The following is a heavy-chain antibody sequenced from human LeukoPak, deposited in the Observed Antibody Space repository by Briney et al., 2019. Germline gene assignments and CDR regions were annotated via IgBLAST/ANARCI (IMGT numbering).Heavy chain of an antibody. CDR1: GLTFDNYA. J-gene: IGHJ5*02. CDR2: TSGSGGST. Sequence: GGSLRLSCAASGLTFDNYAMTWVRQAPGKGLDWVSATSGSGGSTYYADSVRGRFTISRDNSKNTLFLQMNSLRAEDTAVYYCAKGWSSGYYYWFNPWGQGTLVTVSS. D-gene: IGHD3-22*01. V-gene: IGHV3-23*01. CDR3: AKGWSSGYYYWFNP.